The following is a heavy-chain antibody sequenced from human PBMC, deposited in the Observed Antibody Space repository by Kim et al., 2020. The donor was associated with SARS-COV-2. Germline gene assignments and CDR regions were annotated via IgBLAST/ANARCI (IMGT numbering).Heavy chain of an antibody. CDR3: ARDAPGSSYFDY. CDR2: TYYRSEWYF. V-gene: IGHV6-1*01. Sequence: SQTLSLTCAISGDTVSSNSGVWNWIRKSPSRGLEWLGRTYYRSEWYFDYAVSVRSRITINPDTSQNQFSLHLRSVTPEDTAVYFCARDAPGSSYFDYWSQGTLVTVSS. J-gene: IGHJ4*02. CDR1: GDTVSSNSGV. D-gene: IGHD6-13*01.